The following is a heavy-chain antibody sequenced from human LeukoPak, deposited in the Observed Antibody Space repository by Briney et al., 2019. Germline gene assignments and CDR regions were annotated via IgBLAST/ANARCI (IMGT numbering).Heavy chain of an antibody. V-gene: IGHV4-4*07. D-gene: IGHD4-17*01. Sequence: PSETLSLTCTVSGGSISSYYWSWIRQPAGKGLEWIGRIYTSGSTNYNPSLKSRVTISVDTSKNQFSLKLSSVTAADTAVYYCARARVATVTTAWFDPWAREPWSPSPQ. CDR1: GGSISSYY. CDR2: IYTSGST. CDR3: ARARVATVTTAWFDP. J-gene: IGHJ5*02.